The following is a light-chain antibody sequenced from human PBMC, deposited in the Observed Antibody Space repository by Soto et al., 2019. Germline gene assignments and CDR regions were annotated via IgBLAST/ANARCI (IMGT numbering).Light chain of an antibody. Sequence: QSVLTQPPSVSGAPGPRVTISCTGSSSNIGAGYDVHWYQQLPGTAPKLLIYGNSNRPSGVPDRFSGSKSATSASLAITGLQAEDEADYYCQSYDSSLSGNVVFGGGTQLTVL. CDR3: QSYDSSLSGNVV. J-gene: IGLJ2*01. CDR1: SSNIGAGYD. V-gene: IGLV1-40*01. CDR2: GNS.